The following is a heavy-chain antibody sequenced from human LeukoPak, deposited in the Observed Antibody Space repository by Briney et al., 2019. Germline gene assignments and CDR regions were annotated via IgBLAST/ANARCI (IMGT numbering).Heavy chain of an antibody. D-gene: IGHD5-18*01. J-gene: IGHJ4*02. CDR2: IIPIFGTA. CDR3: AREARGYSYGQSHFDY. V-gene: IGHV1-69*13. Sequence: ASVKVSCKASGGTFSSYAISWVRQAPGQGLEWMGGIIPIFGTANYAQKFQGRVTITADESTSTAYMELSSLRSEDTAVYYCAREARGYSYGQSHFDYWGQGTLVTVSS. CDR1: GGTFSSYA.